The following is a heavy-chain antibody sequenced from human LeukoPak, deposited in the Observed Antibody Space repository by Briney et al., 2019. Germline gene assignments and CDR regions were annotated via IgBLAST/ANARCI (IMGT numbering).Heavy chain of an antibody. CDR2: ISWNSGSI. J-gene: IGHJ5*02. CDR3: AKDGRIDP. V-gene: IGHV3-9*01. CDR1: GFTFDDYA. Sequence: GGSLRLSCAASGFTFDDYAMHWVRQAPGKGLEWVSGISWNSGSIGYADSVKGRFTISRDNAKNSLYLQMNSLRAEDTALYYCAKDGRIDPWGQGTLVTVSS.